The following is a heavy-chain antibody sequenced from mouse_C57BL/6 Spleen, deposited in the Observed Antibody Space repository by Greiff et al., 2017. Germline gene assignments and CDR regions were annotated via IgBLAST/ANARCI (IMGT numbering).Heavy chain of an antibody. CDR1: GYTFTSYW. V-gene: IGHV1-7*01. J-gene: IGHJ1*03. Sequence: VKLVASGAELAKPGASVKLSCKASGYTFTSYWMHWVKQRPGQGLEWIGYINPSSGYTKYNQKFKDKAPLTADKSSRTAHMQLSSLTYEDSAVYYCARSDDGYLWYFDVSGTGTTVTLSP. CDR2: INPSSGYT. CDR3: ARSDDGYLWYFDV. D-gene: IGHD2-3*01.